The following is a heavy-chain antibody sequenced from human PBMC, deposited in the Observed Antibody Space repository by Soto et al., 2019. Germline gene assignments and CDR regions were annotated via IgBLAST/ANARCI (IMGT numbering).Heavy chain of an antibody. CDR2: INHSGST. J-gene: IGHJ4*02. CDR3: ARSIGGYCSSTSCYIRKYDDY. Sequence: SETLSLTCAVYGGSFSGYYWSWIRQPPGKGLEWIGEINHSGSTYYNPSLKSRVTISVDTSKNQFSLKLSSVTAADTAVYYCARSIGGYCSSTSCYIRKYDDYWGQGTLVTVSS. D-gene: IGHD2-2*02. CDR1: GGSFSGYY. V-gene: IGHV4-34*01.